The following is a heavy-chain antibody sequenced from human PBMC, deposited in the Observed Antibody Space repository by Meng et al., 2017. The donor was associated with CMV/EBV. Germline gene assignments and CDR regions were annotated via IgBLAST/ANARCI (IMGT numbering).Heavy chain of an antibody. CDR1: GFTFSSYA. CDR2: ISYDGSNK. Sequence: GESLKISCAASGFTFSSYAMHWVRQAPGKGLEWVAGISYDGSNKYYADSVKGRFTISRDNSKNTLYLQMNSLRAEDTAVYYCARDTILEWLLSGNYYYGMDVWGQGTTVTVSS. J-gene: IGHJ6*02. D-gene: IGHD3-3*01. CDR3: ARDTILEWLLSGNYYYGMDV. V-gene: IGHV3-30*04.